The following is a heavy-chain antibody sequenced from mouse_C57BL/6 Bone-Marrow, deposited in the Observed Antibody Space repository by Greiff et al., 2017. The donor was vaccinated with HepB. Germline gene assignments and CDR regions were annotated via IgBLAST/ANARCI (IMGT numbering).Heavy chain of an antibody. V-gene: IGHV1-74*01. Sequence: QVQLQQPGAELVKPGASVKVSCKASGYTFTSYWMHWVKQRPGQGLEWIGRIHPSDSYTNYNQKFKGKSTLTVDKSSSTAYMRLSSLTSEDSAVYYCAIGRNMDYWGQGTTLTVSS. CDR1: GYTFTSYW. CDR3: AIGRNMDY. CDR2: IHPSDSYT. J-gene: IGHJ2*01.